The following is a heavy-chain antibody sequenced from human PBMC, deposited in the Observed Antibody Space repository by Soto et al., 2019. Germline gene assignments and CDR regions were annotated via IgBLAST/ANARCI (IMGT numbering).Heavy chain of an antibody. Sequence: SETLSLTCAVYGGSFSGYYWSWIRQPPGKGLEWIGEINHSGSTNYNPSLKSRVTISVDTSKHQFSLKLSFVTAADTAVYYCARGRVHYHWGQGNLVTVSS. V-gene: IGHV4-34*01. CDR2: INHSGST. CDR3: ARGRVHYH. CDR1: GGSFSGYY. J-gene: IGHJ5*02. D-gene: IGHD1-1*01.